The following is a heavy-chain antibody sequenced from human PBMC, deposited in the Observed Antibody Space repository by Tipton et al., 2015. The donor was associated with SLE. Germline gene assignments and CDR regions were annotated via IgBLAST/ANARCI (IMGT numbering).Heavy chain of an antibody. CDR3: TRDSSQVGATTDY. Sequence: SLRLSCTASGFTFGRYAMGWVRQAPGKGLERVGFIRSQAYGGTTEYAASVKGRFTISRDDSKSIAYLQMNSLKTEDTDVYYCTRDSSQVGATTDYWGQGTLVTVSS. CDR1: GFTFGRYA. CDR2: IRSQAYGGTT. J-gene: IGHJ4*02. V-gene: IGHV3-49*04. D-gene: IGHD1-26*01.